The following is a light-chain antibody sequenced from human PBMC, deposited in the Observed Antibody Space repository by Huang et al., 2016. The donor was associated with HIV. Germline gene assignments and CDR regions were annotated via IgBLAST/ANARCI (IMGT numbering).Light chain of an antibody. CDR3: QQSYSTPPYT. CDR2: AAS. V-gene: IGKV1-39*01. Sequence: DIQMTQSPSSLSASVGDRVTITCRASQSISSYLNWYQQKPGKAPKLLIYAASSLQSEVPSRFSGSGSGTDVTLTISSLQPEDFATYYCQQSYSTPPYTFGQGTKLEIK. J-gene: IGKJ2*01. CDR1: QSISSY.